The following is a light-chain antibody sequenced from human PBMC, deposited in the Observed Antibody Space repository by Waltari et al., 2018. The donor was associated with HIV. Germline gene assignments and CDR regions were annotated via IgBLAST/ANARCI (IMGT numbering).Light chain of an antibody. CDR3: QSFDSSLSGVV. J-gene: IGLJ2*01. CDR2: GNI. CDR1: SPNIGAGYD. Sequence: QPVLTQPPSVSGAPGQRVTISCTGSSPNIGAGYDVHWYQQLPGTAPKLLIYGNINRPSGVPDRFSGSKSGTSASLAITGLQAEDEADYYCQSFDSSLSGVVFGGGTKLTVL. V-gene: IGLV1-40*01.